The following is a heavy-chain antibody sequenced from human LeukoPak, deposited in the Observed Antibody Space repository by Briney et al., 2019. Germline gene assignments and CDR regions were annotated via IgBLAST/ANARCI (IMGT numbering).Heavy chain of an antibody. J-gene: IGHJ4*02. CDR1: GYTFTSYD. V-gene: IGHV1-8*03. CDR3: ARGLDCSGGSCYSFDY. Sequence: GASVKVPCKASGYTFTSYDINWVRQATGQGLEWMGWMNPNSANTGYAQKFQGRVTITRDTSISTAYMELSSLRSEDTAVYYCARGLDCSGGSCYSFDYWGQGTLVTVSS. CDR2: MNPNSANT. D-gene: IGHD2-15*01.